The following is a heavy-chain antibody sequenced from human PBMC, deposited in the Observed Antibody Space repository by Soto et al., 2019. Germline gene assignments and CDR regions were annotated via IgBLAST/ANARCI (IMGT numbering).Heavy chain of an antibody. Sequence: QVQLQESGPGLVKPSETLSLTCTVSGGSISSYYWSWIRQPPGKGLEWIGYIYYSGSTNYNPSLKRRVTISVDTSKNQFSLKLSSVTAADTAVYYCARLRITMVRGVIITPIFDYWGQGTLVTVSS. CDR3: ARLRITMVRGVIITPIFDY. CDR2: IYYSGST. J-gene: IGHJ4*02. D-gene: IGHD3-10*01. CDR1: GGSISSYY. V-gene: IGHV4-59*01.